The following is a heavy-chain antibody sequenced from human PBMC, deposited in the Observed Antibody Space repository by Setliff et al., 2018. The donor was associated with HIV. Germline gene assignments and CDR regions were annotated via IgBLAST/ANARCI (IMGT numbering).Heavy chain of an antibody. CDR3: AKAAVEMTTVAFGGPPGY. V-gene: IGHV1-69*11. CDR1: GGTFRSYS. CDR2: IIPFIDAT. Sequence: ASVKVSCKASGGTFRSYSINWVRQAPGQGLEWMGTIIPFIDATHYAQSFQGRLTITADESSNTAYMELSSLRLHDTAVYYCAKAAVEMTTVAFGGPPGYWGQGTLVTVSS. J-gene: IGHJ4*02. D-gene: IGHD3-16*01.